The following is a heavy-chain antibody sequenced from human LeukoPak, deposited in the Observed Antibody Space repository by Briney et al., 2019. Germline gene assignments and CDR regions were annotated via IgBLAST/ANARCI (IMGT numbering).Heavy chain of an antibody. V-gene: IGHV3-48*01. CDR3: ARALWFGEFLFDY. CDR2: ITASGTAM. D-gene: IGHD3-10*01. J-gene: IGHJ4*02. CDR1: GFTFSSYS. Sequence: PGGSLRLSCAASGFTFSSYSMNWVRQAPGKGLEWVSHITASGTAMFYADSVKGRFTISRDNSKNALYLQMNSLRAEDTAVYYCARALWFGEFLFDYWGQGTLVTVSS.